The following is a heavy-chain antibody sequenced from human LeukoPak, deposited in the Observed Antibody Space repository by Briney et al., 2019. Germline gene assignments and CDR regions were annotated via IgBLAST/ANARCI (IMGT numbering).Heavy chain of an antibody. J-gene: IGHJ4*02. CDR1: GYTFTGHY. V-gene: IGHV1-2*02. CDR3: ARQPDYDILTGYYNPLDY. CDR2: INPNSGGT. D-gene: IGHD3-9*01. Sequence: ASVKVSCKASGYTFTGHYMHWVRQAPRQGLEWMGWINPNSGGTHYAQNFQGRITMTRDTSISTAYMELSRLRSDDTAVYYCARQPDYDILTGYYNPLDYWGQGTLVTVSS.